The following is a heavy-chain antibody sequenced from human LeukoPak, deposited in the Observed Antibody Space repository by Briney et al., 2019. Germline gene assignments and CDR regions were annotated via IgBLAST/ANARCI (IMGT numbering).Heavy chain of an antibody. CDR2: IYTSGTT. CDR3: ARGWYDWGLNH. J-gene: IGHJ5*02. CDR1: GGSISSYF. V-gene: IGHV4-4*07. Sequence: PSETLSLTCTVSGGSISSYFWSWIRQPAGKGLEWVGRIYTSGTTSYNASLKSRVTISVDTSKNQFSLKLSSVTAADTAVYYCARGWYDWGLNHWGQGTLVTVSS. D-gene: IGHD3-16*01.